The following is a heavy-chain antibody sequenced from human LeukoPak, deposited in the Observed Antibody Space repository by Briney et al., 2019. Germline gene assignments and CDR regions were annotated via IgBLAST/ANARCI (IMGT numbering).Heavy chain of an antibody. CDR1: GYTFTGYY. CDR2: INPNSGGT. V-gene: IGHV1-2*02. Sequence: ASVKVSCKASGYTFTGYYMHWVRQAPGQGLEWMGWINPNSGGTNYAQKFRGRVTMTRDTSISTAYMELSRLRSDDTAVYYCARVVNDARERGGFDYWGQGTLVTVSS. J-gene: IGHJ4*02. CDR3: ARVVNDARERGGFDY. D-gene: IGHD2-15*01.